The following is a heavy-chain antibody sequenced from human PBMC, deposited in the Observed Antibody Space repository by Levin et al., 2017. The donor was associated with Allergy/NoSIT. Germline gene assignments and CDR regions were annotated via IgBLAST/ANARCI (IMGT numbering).Heavy chain of an antibody. V-gene: IGHV3-33*01. D-gene: IGHD6-19*01. CDR1: GFTFSSYG. CDR2: IWYDGSNK. J-gene: IGHJ6*02. CDR3: ARIEGQWLSAYYYGMDG. Sequence: PGGSLRLSCAASGFTFSSYGMHWVRQAPGKGLEWVAIIWYDGSNKYYADSVKGRFTISRDNSKNTLHLQMNSLRAEDTAVYYCARIEGQWLSAYYYGMDGWGQGTTVTVSS.